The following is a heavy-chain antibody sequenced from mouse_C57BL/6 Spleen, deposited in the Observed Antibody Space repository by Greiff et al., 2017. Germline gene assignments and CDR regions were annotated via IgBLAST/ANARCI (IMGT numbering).Heavy chain of an antibody. CDR1: GYTFTDYN. Sequence: EVKLMESGPELVKPGASVKMSCKASGYTFTDYNMHWVKQSPGKSLEWIGYINPNNGGTSYNQKFKGKATLTVNKPSSTAYMELRSLTSEDAAVYYSARGGGMRLLDYWGQGTTLTVSS. V-gene: IGHV1-22*01. CDR2: INPNNGGT. D-gene: IGHD2-3*01. J-gene: IGHJ2*01. CDR3: ARGGGMRLLDY.